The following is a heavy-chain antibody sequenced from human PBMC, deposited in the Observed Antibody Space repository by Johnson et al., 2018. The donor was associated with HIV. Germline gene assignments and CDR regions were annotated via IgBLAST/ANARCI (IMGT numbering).Heavy chain of an antibody. V-gene: IGHV3-66*01. J-gene: IGHJ3*02. Sequence: MQLVESGGGVVRPGGSLRLSCAGSGFNFDDYGMSWVRQAPGKGLEWVSVIYSGGSTYYADSVKGRFTISRDNSKNTLYLQMNSLRAEDTAVYYCARVPLIEQQLVHAFDIWGQGTMVTVSS. CDR2: IYSGGST. CDR1: GFNFDDYG. CDR3: ARVPLIEQQLVHAFDI. D-gene: IGHD6-13*01.